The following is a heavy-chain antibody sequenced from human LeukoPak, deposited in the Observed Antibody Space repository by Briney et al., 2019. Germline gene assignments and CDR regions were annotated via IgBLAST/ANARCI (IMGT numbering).Heavy chain of an antibody. J-gene: IGHJ6*02. CDR2: IKQDGSEK. Sequence: PGGSLRLSCAASGFTFSSYWMSWVRQAPGKGLEWVANIKQDGSEKYYVDSVKGRFTISRDNAKNSLYLQMNSLRAEDTAVYYCARDSSDMVRGVPIPYYYGMDVWGQGTTVTVSS. CDR1: GFTFSSYW. D-gene: IGHD3-10*01. V-gene: IGHV3-7*01. CDR3: ARDSSDMVRGVPIPYYYGMDV.